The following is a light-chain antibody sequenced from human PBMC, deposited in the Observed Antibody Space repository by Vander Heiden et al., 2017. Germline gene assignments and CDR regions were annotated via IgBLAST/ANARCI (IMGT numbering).Light chain of an antibody. Sequence: PGTLSLSPGARATLSCRASQSVSSTYLAWYQQKPGQAPRLLIYSASSRATGIPDRFSGSGSGTDFTLTISRLEPEDFVVYYCQQYGSSGWTFGQGTKVEIK. V-gene: IGKV3-20*01. CDR1: QSVSSTY. CDR2: SAS. J-gene: IGKJ1*01. CDR3: QQYGSSGWT.